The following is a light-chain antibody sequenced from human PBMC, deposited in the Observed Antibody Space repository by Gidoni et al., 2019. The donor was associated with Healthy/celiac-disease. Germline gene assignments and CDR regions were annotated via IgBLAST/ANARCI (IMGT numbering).Light chain of an antibody. J-gene: IGLJ1*01. CDR2: EGS. V-gene: IGLV2-23*01. CDR1: SSDVGSYNP. Sequence: QSALTQPASVSGSPGQSITISCTGTSSDVGSYNPVSWYQQHPGKAPQLMIYEGSKRPSGVSNRFSGSKSGNTASLTISGLQAEDEADYYCCSYAGSSYVFGTGTKVTVL. CDR3: CSYAGSSYV.